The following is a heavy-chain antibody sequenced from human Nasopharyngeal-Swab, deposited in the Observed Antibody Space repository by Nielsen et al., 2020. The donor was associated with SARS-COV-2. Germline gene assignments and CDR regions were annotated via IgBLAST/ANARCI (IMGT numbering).Heavy chain of an antibody. D-gene: IGHD6-13*01. CDR3: ARHVSSSWYAAVAGIRAFDY. V-gene: IGHV4-39*01. Sequence: RGKGLEWIGSIYYSGSTYYNPSLKSRVTISVDTSKNRFSLKLSSVTAADTAVYYCARHVSSSWYAAVAGIRAFDYWGQGTLVTVSS. CDR2: IYYSGST. J-gene: IGHJ4*02.